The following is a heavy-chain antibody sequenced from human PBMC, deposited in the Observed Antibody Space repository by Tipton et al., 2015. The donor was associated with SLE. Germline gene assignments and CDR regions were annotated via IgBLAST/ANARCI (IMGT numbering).Heavy chain of an antibody. D-gene: IGHD6-13*01. CDR2: INHSGTT. V-gene: IGHV4-39*07. CDR1: GDSISSTPYY. Sequence: TLSLTCTVTGDSISSTPYYWGWIRQAPGKGLEWIGSINHSGTTHYNPSLTSRVIISVDTSKNQFSLKLTSMTAADTAIYFCARECRSHQQVVQADNWFDPWGQGTLVTVTS. CDR3: ARECRSHQQVVQADNWFDP. J-gene: IGHJ5*02.